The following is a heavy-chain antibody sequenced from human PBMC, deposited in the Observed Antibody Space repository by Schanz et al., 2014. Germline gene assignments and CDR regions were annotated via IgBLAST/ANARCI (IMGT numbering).Heavy chain of an antibody. Sequence: QVQLQESGPGLVKPSETLSLTCTVSGGSISSYYWNWIRQPPGKGLEWIGYVYYTGSTTYNPSLKSRVTISVVPSKRQFSLKLSSVTAADTAVYYCAGRPVRARSGGLDSWGQGTLVTVSS. CDR2: VYYTGST. CDR3: AGRPVRARSGGLDS. CDR1: GGSISSYY. V-gene: IGHV4-59*01. J-gene: IGHJ4*02. D-gene: IGHD6-19*01.